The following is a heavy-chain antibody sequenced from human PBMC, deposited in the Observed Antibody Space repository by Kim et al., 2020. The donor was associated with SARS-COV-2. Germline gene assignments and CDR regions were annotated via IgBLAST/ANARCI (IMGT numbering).Heavy chain of an antibody. Sequence: ASVKVSCKASGYTFTSYGISWVRQAPGQGLEWMGWISAYNGNTNYAQKLQGRVTMTTDTSTSTAYMELRSLRSDDTAVYYCAREGWELRHYYYGMDVWGQGTTVTVSS. CDR2: ISAYNGNT. CDR3: AREGWELRHYYYGMDV. CDR1: GYTFTSYG. D-gene: IGHD1-7*01. J-gene: IGHJ6*02. V-gene: IGHV1-18*04.